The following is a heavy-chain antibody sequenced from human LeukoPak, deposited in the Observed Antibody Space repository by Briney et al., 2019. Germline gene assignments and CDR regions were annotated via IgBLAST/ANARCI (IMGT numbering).Heavy chain of an antibody. Sequence: GGSLRLSCAASGFTFSSYGMHWVRQAPGKGLEWVAVISYDGSNKYYADSVKGRFTISRDNSKNTLYLQMNSLRAEDTAVYYCARDRADSSGYYGYYYYGMDVWGQGTTVTVSS. CDR2: ISYDGSNK. V-gene: IGHV3-30*03. CDR3: ARDRADSSGYYGYYYYGMDV. CDR1: GFTFSSYG. D-gene: IGHD3-22*01. J-gene: IGHJ6*02.